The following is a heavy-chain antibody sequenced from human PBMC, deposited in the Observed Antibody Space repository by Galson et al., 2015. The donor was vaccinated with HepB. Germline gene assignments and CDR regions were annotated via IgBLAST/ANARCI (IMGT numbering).Heavy chain of an antibody. D-gene: IGHD3-22*01. J-gene: IGHJ4*02. V-gene: IGHV1-18*01. Sequence: VKVSCKASGYTFTSYGISWVRQAPGQGLEWMGWISAYNGNTNYAQKLQGRVTMTTDTSTSTAYMELRSLRSDDTAVYYCARDLNPHIVDYTYYYDSSGYYHPQSPLDYWGQGTLVTVSS. CDR3: ARDLNPHIVDYTYYYDSSGYYHPQSPLDY. CDR1: GYTFTSYG. CDR2: ISAYNGNT.